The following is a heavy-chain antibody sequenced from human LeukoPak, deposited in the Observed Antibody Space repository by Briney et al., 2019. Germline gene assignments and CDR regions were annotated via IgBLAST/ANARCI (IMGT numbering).Heavy chain of an antibody. CDR1: GFTCSNYY. J-gene: IGHJ6*02. Sequence: GGSLRLYCAASGFTCSNYYMSWVRQAPGKGLEWVANINQYGSAKNYVDSVKGRFTISRDNSKNKLYLQMNSLRAEDTAVYYCARDSDVWGQGTTVTVSS. CDR2: INQYGSAK. V-gene: IGHV3-7*01. CDR3: ARDSDV.